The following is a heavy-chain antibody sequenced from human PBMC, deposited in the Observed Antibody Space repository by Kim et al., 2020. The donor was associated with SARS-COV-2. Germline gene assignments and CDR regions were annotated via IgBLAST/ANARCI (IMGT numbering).Heavy chain of an antibody. V-gene: IGHV3-9*01. D-gene: IGHD3-3*01. CDR2: ISWNSGSI. J-gene: IGHJ6*02. CDR3: AKDQGDDFWSIYYGMDV. CDR1: GFTFGDYA. Sequence: GGSLRLSCAASGFTFGDYAMHWVRQAPGKGLEWVSGISWNSGSIGYADSVKGRFTISRDNAKNSLYLQMNSLRAEDTALYYCAKDQGDDFWSIYYGMDVWGQGTTVTVSS.